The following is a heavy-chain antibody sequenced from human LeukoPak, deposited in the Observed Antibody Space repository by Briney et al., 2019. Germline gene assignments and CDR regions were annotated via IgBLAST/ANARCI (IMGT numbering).Heavy chain of an antibody. CDR1: GGSFSGYY. CDR2: INHSGST. V-gene: IGHV4-34*01. J-gene: IGHJ4*02. CDR3: ARAGIGYGRPYYFDY. Sequence: PSETLSLACAVYGGSFSGYYWSWIRQPPGKGLEWIGEINHSGSTNYNPSLKSRVTISVDTSKNQFSLKLTSVTAADTAVYYCARAGIGYGRPYYFDYWGQGTLVTVSS. D-gene: IGHD5-18*01.